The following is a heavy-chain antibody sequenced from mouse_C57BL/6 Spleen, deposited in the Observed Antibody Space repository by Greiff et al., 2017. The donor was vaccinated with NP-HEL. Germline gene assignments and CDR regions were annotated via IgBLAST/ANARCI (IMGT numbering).Heavy chain of an antibody. CDR3: ARTTVVATRYAMDY. CDR2: INPNNGGT. D-gene: IGHD1-1*01. V-gene: IGHV1-22*01. J-gene: IGHJ4*01. CDR1: GYTFTDYN. Sequence: EVKLVESGPELVKPGASVKMSCKASGYTFTDYNMHWVKQSHGKSLEWIGYINPNNGGTSYNQKFKGKATLTVNKSSSTAYMELRSLTSEDSAVYYCARTTVVATRYAMDYWGQGTSVTVSS.